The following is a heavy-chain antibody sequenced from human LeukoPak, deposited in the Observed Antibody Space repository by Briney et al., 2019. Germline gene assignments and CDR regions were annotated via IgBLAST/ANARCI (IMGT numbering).Heavy chain of an antibody. CDR2: IYSGGST. CDR1: GFTVNNNY. Sequence: GGSLRLSCAASGFTVNNNYMSWVRQAPGKGLEWVSGIYSGGSTYYADSVKGRFTISSDNSKNTLYLQMNSLRAEDTAVYYCARAGLVYYFDYWGQGTLVTVSS. D-gene: IGHD3/OR15-3a*01. CDR3: ARAGLVYYFDY. J-gene: IGHJ4*02. V-gene: IGHV3-53*01.